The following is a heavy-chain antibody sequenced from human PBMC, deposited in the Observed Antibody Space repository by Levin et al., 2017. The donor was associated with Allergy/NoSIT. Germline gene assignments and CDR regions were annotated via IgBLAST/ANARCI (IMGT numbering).Heavy chain of an antibody. CDR1: GFTFSIYS. Sequence: GGSLRLSCEASGFTFSIYSMNWVRQVPGKGLEWISFIGSTGGTIYYADSVKGRFTVSRDNAKRSLYLHMNRLRSEDTAVYYCVRYAIGFEYYGMDVWGQGTTVTVSS. D-gene: IGHD2-8*01. J-gene: IGHJ6*02. V-gene: IGHV3-48*01. CDR3: VRYAIGFEYYGMDV. CDR2: IGSTGGTI.